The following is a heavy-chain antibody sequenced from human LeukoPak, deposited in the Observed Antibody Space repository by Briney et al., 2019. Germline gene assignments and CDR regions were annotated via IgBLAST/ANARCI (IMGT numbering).Heavy chain of an antibody. CDR1: GLAFSSYT. Sequence: PGGSLRLSCAASGLAFSSYTMNWVRQAPGKGLEWVSSISGSSTYIYYADSVKGRVTISRENAKNSLYLQMNSLRAEDTAVYYCARAVTATGDFDYWGQGTLVTVSS. D-gene: IGHD6-13*01. J-gene: IGHJ4*02. CDR3: ARAVTATGDFDY. CDR2: ISGSSTYI. V-gene: IGHV3-21*01.